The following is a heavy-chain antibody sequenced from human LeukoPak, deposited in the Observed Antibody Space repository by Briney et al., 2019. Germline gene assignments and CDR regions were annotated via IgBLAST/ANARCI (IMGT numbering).Heavy chain of an antibody. D-gene: IGHD2-21*02. CDR3: ARLSGDWGIDY. V-gene: IGHV5-51*01. J-gene: IGHJ4*02. CDR2: IYPGDSDT. CDR1: GYSFTSYW. Sequence: NRGESLKISCKGSGYSFTSYWIGWVRQMPGKGLEWMGIIYPGDSDTRYSPSFQGQVTISADKSISTYFLQRSSLTASATAIYYCARLSGDWGIDYWGQGTLVTVSS.